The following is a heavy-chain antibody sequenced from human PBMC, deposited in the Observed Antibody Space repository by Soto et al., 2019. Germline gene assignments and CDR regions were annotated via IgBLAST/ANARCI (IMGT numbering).Heavy chain of an antibody. CDR2: IYSGGST. CDR1: GFTVSSNY. D-gene: IGHD3-16*01. Sequence: PGGSLRLSCAASGFTVSSNYMSWVRQAPGKGLEWVSVIYSGGSTYYADSVKGRFTISRDNSKNTLYLQMNSLRAEDTAVYYCASNYAYAEGYYFYGIDVWGQGTTVTVSS. V-gene: IGHV3-66*01. J-gene: IGHJ6*02. CDR3: ASNYAYAEGYYFYGIDV.